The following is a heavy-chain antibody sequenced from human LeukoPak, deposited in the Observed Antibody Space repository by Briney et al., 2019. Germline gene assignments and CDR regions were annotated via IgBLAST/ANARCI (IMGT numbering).Heavy chain of an antibody. J-gene: IGHJ4*02. CDR3: AKRVSTSGVYLAPDFDY. Sequence: GGSLRLSCAASGFIFSSYGMIWVRQAPGKGLEWISYISSSSNPIYYADSVKGRFTISRDNAKNSLYLQLSSLRAEDTAVYHCAKRVSTSGVYLAPDFDYWGQGNLVTVSS. V-gene: IGHV3-48*01. D-gene: IGHD6-13*01. CDR2: ISSSSNPI. CDR1: GFIFSSYG.